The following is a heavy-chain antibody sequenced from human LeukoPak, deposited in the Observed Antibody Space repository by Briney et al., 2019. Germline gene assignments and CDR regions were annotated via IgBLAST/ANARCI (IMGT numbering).Heavy chain of an antibody. CDR1: GFTFSSYG. J-gene: IGHJ4*02. CDR2: IRYDGSNK. D-gene: IGHD4-17*01. Sequence: PGGSLRLSCAASGFTFSSYGMHWVRQAPGKGLEWVAFIRYDGSNKYYADSVKGRFTISRDNSKNTLYLQMNSLRAEDTAVYYCAKATPPDFMTTVTTNFGYWGQGALVTVSS. V-gene: IGHV3-30*02. CDR3: AKATPPDFMTTVTTNFGY.